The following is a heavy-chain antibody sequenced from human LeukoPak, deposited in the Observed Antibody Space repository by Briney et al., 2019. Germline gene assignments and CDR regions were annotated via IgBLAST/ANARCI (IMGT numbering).Heavy chain of an antibody. CDR3: ARVGSSGWYHWFDP. CDR2: INPISGVT. V-gene: IGHV1-2*02. J-gene: IGHJ5*02. CDR1: GYTFTGYH. Sequence: ASVKVSCKASGYTFTGYHLHWVRQAPGQGLEWMGWINPISGVTGSAQKFQGRATMTRDKSISTVYMELSRLTSDDTAIYFCARVGSSGWYHWFDPWGQGTLVTVSS. D-gene: IGHD6-19*01.